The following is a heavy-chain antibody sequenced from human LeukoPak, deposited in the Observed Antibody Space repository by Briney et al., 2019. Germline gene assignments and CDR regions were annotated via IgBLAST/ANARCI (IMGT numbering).Heavy chain of an antibody. CDR2: ISAYNGNT. Sequence: AASVKVSCKASGYTFTSYGISWVRQAPGQGLEWMGWISAYNGNTNYAQKLQDRVTMTTDTSTSTAYMELRSLRSDDTAVYYCGTAAPPNYYFDYWGQGTLVTVSS. CDR3: GTAAPPNYYFDY. J-gene: IGHJ4*02. V-gene: IGHV1-18*01. D-gene: IGHD2-15*01. CDR1: GYTFTSYG.